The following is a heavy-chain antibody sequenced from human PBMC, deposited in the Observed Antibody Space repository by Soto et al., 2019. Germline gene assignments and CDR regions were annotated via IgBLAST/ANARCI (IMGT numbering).Heavy chain of an antibody. CDR1: GYSFTSYW. CDR2: IYPGDSDT. V-gene: IGHV5-51*01. CDR3: ARLRNIAARPDAYYSDY. J-gene: IGHJ4*02. D-gene: IGHD6-6*01. Sequence: ESVKISYKGSGYSFTSYWIGWVGQIPGKGLEWMGIIYPGDSDTRYSPSFQGQVTISADKSISTAYLQWSSLKASDTAMYYCARLRNIAARPDAYYSDYWGQGTLVTVS.